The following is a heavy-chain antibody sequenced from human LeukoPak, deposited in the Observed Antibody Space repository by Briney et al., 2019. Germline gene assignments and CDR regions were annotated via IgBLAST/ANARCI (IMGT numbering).Heavy chain of an antibody. D-gene: IGHD6-19*01. CDR2: MNPNSGNT. V-gene: IGHV1-8*01. CDR3: ARAHGPQWAFDI. Sequence: GASVKVSCKASGYTFTSYDINWVRQATGQGLEWMGWMNPNSGNTGYAQKFQGRVTMTRNTSISTAYMELSRLRSDDTAVYYCARAHGPQWAFDIWGQGTAVTVSS. J-gene: IGHJ3*02. CDR1: GYTFTSYD.